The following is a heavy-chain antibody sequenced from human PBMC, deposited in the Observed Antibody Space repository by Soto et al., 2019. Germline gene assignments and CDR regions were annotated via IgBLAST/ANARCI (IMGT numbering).Heavy chain of an antibody. CDR2: IIPIFGTA. J-gene: IGHJ3*02. V-gene: IGHV1-69*06. D-gene: IGHD3-3*01. CDR3: ARWGGRVLRFSRAFDI. Sequence: SVKVSCKASGYTITAHLLHWVRQAPGQGLEWMGGIIPIFGTANYAQKFQGRVTITADKSTSTAYMELSSLRSEDTAVYYCARWGGRVLRFSRAFDIWGQGTMVTISS. CDR1: GYTITAHL.